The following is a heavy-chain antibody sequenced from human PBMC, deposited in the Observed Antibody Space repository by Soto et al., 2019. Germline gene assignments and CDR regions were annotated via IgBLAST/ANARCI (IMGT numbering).Heavy chain of an antibody. CDR2: VNPQSGNT. D-gene: IGHD5-18*01. CDR1: GYTFSNND. Sequence: QVHLVQSGAEVKKPGASVKVSCKGSGYTFSNNDINWVRQATGQGLEWMGWVNPQSGNTAYAQKFQGRVTMTRDFVINTVYMELSGLTSEDTAVYYCARRAQIGKQLWLPFDYWAQGTLVTVSS. J-gene: IGHJ4*02. V-gene: IGHV1-8*01. CDR3: ARRAQIGKQLWLPFDY.